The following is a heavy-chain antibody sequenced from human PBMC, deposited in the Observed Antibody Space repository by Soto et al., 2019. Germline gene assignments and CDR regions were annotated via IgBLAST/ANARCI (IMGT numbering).Heavy chain of an antibody. CDR2: IWYDGSNK. V-gene: IGHV3-33*01. J-gene: IGHJ4*02. CDR1: GFTFSSYG. Sequence: ESGGGVVQPGRSLRLSCAASGFTFSSYGMHWVRQAPGKGLEWVAVIWYDGSNKYYADSVKGRFTISRDSSKNTLYLQMNSLRAEDTAVYYCAREGIVVVPAAENYYFDYWGQGTLVTVSS. CDR3: AREGIVVVPAAENYYFDY. D-gene: IGHD2-2*01.